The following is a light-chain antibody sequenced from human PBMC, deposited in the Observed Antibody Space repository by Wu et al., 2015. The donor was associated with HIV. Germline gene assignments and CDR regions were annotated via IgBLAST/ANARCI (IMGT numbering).Light chain of an antibody. J-gene: IGKJ4*01. CDR2: GAS. V-gene: IGKV3-20*01. Sequence: VLTQSPGTLSLSPGERATLSCRASQSVASDYLAWYQQKPGQAPRLLIYGASSRATGIPDRFTGSGSGTDFTLTISRLEPGDFATYYCQQFNSYPLTFGGGTKVEIK. CDR3: QQFNSYPLT. CDR1: QSVASDY.